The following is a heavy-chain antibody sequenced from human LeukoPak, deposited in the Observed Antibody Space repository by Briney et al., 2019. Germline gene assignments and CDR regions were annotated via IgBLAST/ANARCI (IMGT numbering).Heavy chain of an antibody. V-gene: IGHV3-30*04. D-gene: IGHD6-19*01. J-gene: IGHJ4*02. Sequence: GGSLRLSCAASGFTFSSSAMQWVRQAPGKGLEWVAVISYDGSKKYYADSVKGRFTISRDDSKNTLYLQMNSLRGEDTAVYYCARSRSASTSGWYDYFDYWDRGTLVTVSS. CDR3: ARSRSASTSGWYDYFDY. CDR1: GFTFSSSA. CDR2: ISYDGSKK.